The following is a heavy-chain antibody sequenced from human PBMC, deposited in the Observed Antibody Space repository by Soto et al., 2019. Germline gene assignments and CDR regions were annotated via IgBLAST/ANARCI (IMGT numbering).Heavy chain of an antibody. Sequence: QVLLHESGPGLVKPSGTLSLTCTVSGVSISRGDWWSWVRQAPGKELQWIGEIHHSAGTSSHPSLRSRVSLSVDTSKNQFSLNLKFVTAADTGVYYCARLVYDTRLNYLYLDSWGQGLLVTLSS. CDR1: GVSISRGDW. J-gene: IGHJ4*02. CDR2: IHHSAGT. D-gene: IGHD3-22*01. CDR3: ARLVYDTRLNYLYLDS. V-gene: IGHV4-4*02.